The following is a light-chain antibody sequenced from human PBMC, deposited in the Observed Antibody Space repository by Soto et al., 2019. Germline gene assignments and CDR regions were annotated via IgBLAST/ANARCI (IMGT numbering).Light chain of an antibody. V-gene: IGLV1-44*01. Sequence: QSVLTQPPSASGTPGQRVTISCSGSSCNIGSNTVNWYQQLPGTAPKLLIYSNNQRPSGVPDRFSGSKSCTSGSLAIRGLQSEDEAEYYCAAWYDSLNGVVFGGGTKLTVL. J-gene: IGLJ2*01. CDR2: SNN. CDR1: SCNIGSNT. CDR3: AAWYDSLNGVV.